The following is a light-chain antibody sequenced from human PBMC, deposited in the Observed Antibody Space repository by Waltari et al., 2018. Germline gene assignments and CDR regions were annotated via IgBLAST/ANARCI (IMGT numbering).Light chain of an antibody. J-gene: IGLJ2*01. CDR1: SSDIGGYAY. V-gene: IGLV2-8*01. CDR3: SSYAGSNTLL. CDR2: EVT. Sequence: QSALTQPPSASGSPGQSVTISCTGTSSDIGGYAYVSWYQRHPGKAPKLIIYEVTKRPSGIPGRFSASKSGKTASLTVSGLQADDEADYFCSSYAGSNTLLFGGGTKLTVL.